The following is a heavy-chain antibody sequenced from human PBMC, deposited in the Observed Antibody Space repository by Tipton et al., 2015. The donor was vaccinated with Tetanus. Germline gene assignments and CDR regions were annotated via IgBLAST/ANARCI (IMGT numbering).Heavy chain of an antibody. Sequence: QVQLVQSGAEMKKPGSSVKVSCKASGGTFTNYALSWVRQAPGQGLEWVGGITPIFGTTNSAPKFQGRVTITADESTNTAYMELRSLRSDDTAVYYCARLVRQWLVPEDYWGQGTLVTVSS. V-gene: IGHV1-69*01. CDR3: ARLVRQWLVPEDY. D-gene: IGHD6-19*01. CDR1: GGTFTNYA. J-gene: IGHJ4*02. CDR2: ITPIFGTT.